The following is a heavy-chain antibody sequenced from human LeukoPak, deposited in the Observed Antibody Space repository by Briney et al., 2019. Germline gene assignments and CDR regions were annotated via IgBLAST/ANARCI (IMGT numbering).Heavy chain of an antibody. J-gene: IGHJ5*02. Sequence: ASVKVSCKASGGTFSSYGISWVRQAPGQGLGWMGWINAYSGNTNYAQKLQGRVNMTTDTSTSTAYMELRSLRSDDTAVYYCARSPGYCSGGSCYLLGGWFDPWGQGTLVTVSS. CDR3: ARSPGYCSGGSCYLLGGWFDP. CDR1: GGTFSSYG. V-gene: IGHV1-18*01. CDR2: INAYSGNT. D-gene: IGHD2-15*01.